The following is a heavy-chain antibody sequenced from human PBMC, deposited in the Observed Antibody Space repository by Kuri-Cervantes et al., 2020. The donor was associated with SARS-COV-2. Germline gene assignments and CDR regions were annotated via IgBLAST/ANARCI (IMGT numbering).Heavy chain of an antibody. J-gene: IGHJ4*02. Sequence: ASVKVSCKASGYTFTGYYMHWVRQAPGQGLEWMGWINPNSGGTNYAQKFQGWVTMTRDTSISTAYMELSRLRSEDTAVYYCVGATAELVFSYWGQGILVTVSS. D-gene: IGHD5-12*01. CDR2: INPNSGGT. CDR3: VGATAELVFSY. V-gene: IGHV1-2*04. CDR1: GYTFTGYY.